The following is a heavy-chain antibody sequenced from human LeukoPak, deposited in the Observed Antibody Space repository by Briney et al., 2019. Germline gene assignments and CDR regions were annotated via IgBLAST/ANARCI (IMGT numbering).Heavy chain of an antibody. V-gene: IGHV7-4-1*02. D-gene: IGHD6-13*01. CDR1: GYTFTNYA. J-gene: IGHJ3*02. Sequence: EASVTVSCTASGYTFTNYAMNWVRQAPGQGLEWMGWINTNTGNPTYAQGFTGRFVFSLDTSVSTAYLQISSLKAEDTAMYYCARESRSSSPGEQQLVRAFDIWGQGTMVTVSS. CDR2: INTNTGNP. CDR3: ARESRSSSPGEQQLVRAFDI.